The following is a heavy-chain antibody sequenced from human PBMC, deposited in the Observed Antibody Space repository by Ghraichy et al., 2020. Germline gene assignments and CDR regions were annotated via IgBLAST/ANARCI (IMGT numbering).Heavy chain of an antibody. Sequence: SETLSLTCAISGDSVSSNSVAWNWIRQSPSRGLEWLGRTYYRSKWYNDYAVSVKSRITINPDTSRNQFSLQLNSVTPEDTAVYYCARYDSSWRALDLWGQGTMVTVSS. CDR3: ARYDSSWRALDL. CDR1: GDSVSSNSVA. D-gene: IGHD3-22*01. V-gene: IGHV6-1*01. J-gene: IGHJ3*01. CDR2: TYYRSKWYN.